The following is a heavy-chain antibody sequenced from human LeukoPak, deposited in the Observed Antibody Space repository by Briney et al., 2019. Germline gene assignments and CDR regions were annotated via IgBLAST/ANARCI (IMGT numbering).Heavy chain of an antibody. Sequence: GASVKVSCKASGYTFTSYGISWVRQAPGQGLEWMGRISAYNGNTNYAQKLQGRVTMTTDTSTSTAYMELRSLRSDDTAVYYCAREVVPDYDFWSSYYTPQHFDYWGQGTLVTVSS. CDR3: AREVVPDYDFWSSYYTPQHFDY. CDR1: GYTFTSYG. J-gene: IGHJ4*02. D-gene: IGHD3-3*01. CDR2: ISAYNGNT. V-gene: IGHV1-18*01.